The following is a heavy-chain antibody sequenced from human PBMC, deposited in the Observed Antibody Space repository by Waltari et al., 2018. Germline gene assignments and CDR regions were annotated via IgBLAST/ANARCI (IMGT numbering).Heavy chain of an antibody. CDR2: IWYDGSNK. J-gene: IGHJ4*02. D-gene: IGHD1-1*01. Sequence: QVQLVESGGGVVQLGRSLRLSCAASGFTFSSYGMNWVRQAPGKGLDGVAVIWYDGSNKYYADSVKGRFTISRDNSKNTLYLQMNSLRAEDTAVYYCASGLGYMDYWGQGTLVTVSS. CDR1: GFTFSSYG. V-gene: IGHV3-33*01. CDR3: ASGLGYMDY.